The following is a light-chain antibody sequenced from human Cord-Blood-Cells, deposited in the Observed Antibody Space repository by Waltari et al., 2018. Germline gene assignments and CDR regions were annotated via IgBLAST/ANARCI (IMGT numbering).Light chain of an antibody. J-gene: IGKJ5*01. CDR2: GAS. CDR1: QSVSSSY. V-gene: IGKV3-20*01. CDR3: QQYGSSPPIT. Sequence: EIVLTQSPATLSLSPGERATLSCRASQSVSSSYLAWYQQKPGQAPRLLIYGASSRATGIPHKFSGSGSGTDFTLTISRLEPEDFAVYYCQQYGSSPPITFDQGTRLEIK.